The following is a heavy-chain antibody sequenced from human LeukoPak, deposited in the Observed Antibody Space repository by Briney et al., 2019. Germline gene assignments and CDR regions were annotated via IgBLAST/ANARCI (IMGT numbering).Heavy chain of an antibody. CDR2: ISYDGSNK. CDR1: GFTFSSYA. Sequence: GGSLRLSCAASGFTFSSYAMHWVRQAPGKGLEWVAVISYDGSNKYYADSVKGRFTISRDNSKNTLYLQMNSLRAEDTAVYYCASQGTTVTTWGYFDYWGQGTLVTVSS. D-gene: IGHD4-17*01. CDR3: ASQGTTVTTWGYFDY. J-gene: IGHJ4*02. V-gene: IGHV3-30-3*01.